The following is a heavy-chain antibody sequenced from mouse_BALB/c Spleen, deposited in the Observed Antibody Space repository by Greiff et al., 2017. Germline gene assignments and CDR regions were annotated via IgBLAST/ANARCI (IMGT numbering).Heavy chain of an antibody. V-gene: IGHV1-63*02. CDR2: IYPGGGYT. J-gene: IGHJ4*01. CDR1: GYTFTNYW. CDR3: ARAATVVEGYYYAMDY. D-gene: IGHD1-1*01. Sequence: VQLQQSGAELVRPGTSVKISCKASGYTFTNYWLGWVKQRPGHGLEWIGDIYPGGGYTNYNEKFKGKATLTADTSSSTAYMQLSSLTSEDSAFYFCARAATVVEGYYYAMDYWGQGTSVTVSS.